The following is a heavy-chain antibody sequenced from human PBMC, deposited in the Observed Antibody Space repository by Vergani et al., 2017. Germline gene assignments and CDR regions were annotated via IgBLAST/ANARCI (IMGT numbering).Heavy chain of an antibody. CDR2: IIPIFGTA. D-gene: IGHD2-2*01. J-gene: IGHJ6*03. CDR3: ARDQHVPAAGGGYYYYMDV. Sequence: QVQLVQSGAEVKKPGSSVKVSCKASGGTFSSYAISWVRQAPGQGLEWMGGIIPIFGTANYAQKFQGRVTITADESTSTAYMELSSLRSEDTAVYYCARDQHVPAAGGGYYYYMDVWGKGTTVTVSS. CDR1: GGTFSSYA. V-gene: IGHV1-69*01.